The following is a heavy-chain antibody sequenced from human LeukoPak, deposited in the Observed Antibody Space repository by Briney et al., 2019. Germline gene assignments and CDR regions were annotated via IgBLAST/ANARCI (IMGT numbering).Heavy chain of an antibody. Sequence: PGGSLRLSCAASGFTLRDYAIHWVRQAPGKGLEWVSSISSSSSYIYYADSVKGRFTISRDNAKNSLYLQMNSLRAEDTAVYYCARGGTMIVVVYFDYWGQGTLVTVSS. CDR3: ARGGTMIVVVYFDY. CDR2: ISSSSSYI. CDR1: GFTLRDYA. V-gene: IGHV3-21*01. D-gene: IGHD3-22*01. J-gene: IGHJ4*02.